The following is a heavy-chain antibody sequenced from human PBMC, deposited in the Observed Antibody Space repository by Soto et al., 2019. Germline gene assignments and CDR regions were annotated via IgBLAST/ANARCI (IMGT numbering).Heavy chain of an antibody. CDR1: GFRFSSYA. CDR2: ISGSGGST. D-gene: IGHD3-22*01. J-gene: IGHJ4*01. Sequence: PGGSLRLSCAGSGFRFSSYAMSWSRQAPGKGLEWVSAISGSGGSTYYADSVKGRFIISRDNSKSTLYLQMNSLRAEDTAVYYCAKSSSFGGYRDLFDYRGQGTLVTGSA. CDR3: AKSSSFGGYRDLFDY. V-gene: IGHV3-23*01.